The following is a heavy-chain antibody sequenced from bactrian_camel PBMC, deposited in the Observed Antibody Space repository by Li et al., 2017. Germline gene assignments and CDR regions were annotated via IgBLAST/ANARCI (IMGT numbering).Heavy chain of an antibody. J-gene: IGHJ4*01. CDR2: IWTGDGST. V-gene: IGHV3S54*01. CDR1: GSVYGVAC. CDR3: AAHPASCRSYGYCSGYTN. Sequence: HVQLVESGGGLVQPGGSLRLSCGASGSVYGVACVGWFRQAPGKEREGVARIWTGDGSTYYADSVQGRFTISQDNAKNTVDLQMNNLKSEDTALYYCAAHPASCRSYGYCSGYTNWGQGTQVTVS. D-gene: IGHD3*01.